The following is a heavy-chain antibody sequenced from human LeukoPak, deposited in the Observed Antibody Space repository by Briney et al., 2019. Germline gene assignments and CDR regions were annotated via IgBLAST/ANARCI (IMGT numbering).Heavy chain of an antibody. J-gene: IGHJ3*02. CDR3: AKDVSVEMATIPLGGAFDI. V-gene: IGHV3-15*01. D-gene: IGHD5-24*01. CDR2: IKSKTDGGTT. CDR1: GFTFSNAW. Sequence: GGSLRLSCAASGFTFSNAWMSWVRQAPGKGLEWVGRIKSKTDGGTTDYAAPVKGRFTISRDDSKNTLYLQMNSLRAEDTAVYYCAKDVSVEMATIPLGGAFDIWGQGTMVTVSS.